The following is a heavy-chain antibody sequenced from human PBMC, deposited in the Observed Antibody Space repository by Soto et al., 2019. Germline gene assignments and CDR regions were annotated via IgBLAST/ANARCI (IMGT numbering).Heavy chain of an antibody. Sequence: QVHLVESGGGVVQPGRSLRLSCAASGLIFRSSAMHWVRQAPGKGLEWVAVMSYDGSSKYYADSAKGRFTISRDNSKNTLYLQMNSMRAEDTAVYYCAKADSPGRYFEWLLGAPLEYWGPGTLVTDAS. J-gene: IGHJ4*02. CDR1: GLIFRSSA. D-gene: IGHD3-9*01. CDR3: AKADSPGRYFEWLLGAPLEY. V-gene: IGHV3-30-3*01. CDR2: MSYDGSSK.